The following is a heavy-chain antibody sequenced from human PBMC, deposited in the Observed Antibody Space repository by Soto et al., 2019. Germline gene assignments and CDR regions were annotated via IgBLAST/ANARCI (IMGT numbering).Heavy chain of an antibody. V-gene: IGHV4-39*01. Sequence: QLQLQESGPGLVKPSETLSLTCTVSGGSISSSSYYWGWIRQPPGKGLEWIGSIYYSGSTYYNPSLKSRVTISVDTSKNQFSLKLSSVTAADTAVYYCARHIRTSGGDLDCWGQGTLVTVSS. J-gene: IGHJ4*02. CDR2: IYYSGST. CDR3: ARHIRTSGGDLDC. D-gene: IGHD3-10*01. CDR1: GGSISSSSYY.